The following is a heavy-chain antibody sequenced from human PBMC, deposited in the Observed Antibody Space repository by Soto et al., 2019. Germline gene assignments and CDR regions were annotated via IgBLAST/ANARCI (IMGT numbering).Heavy chain of an antibody. J-gene: IGHJ3*02. Sequence: SVKVSCKASGGTFSSYTISWVRQAPGQGLEWMGRIIPILGIANYAQKFQGRVTITADKSTSTAYMELSSLRSGDTAVYYCAREVVVAATMAFDIWGQGTMVTVSS. V-gene: IGHV1-69*04. D-gene: IGHD2-15*01. CDR1: GGTFSSYT. CDR3: AREVVVAATMAFDI. CDR2: IIPILGIA.